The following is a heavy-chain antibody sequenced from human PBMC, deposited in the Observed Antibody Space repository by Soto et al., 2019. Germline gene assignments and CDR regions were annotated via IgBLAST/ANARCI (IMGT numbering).Heavy chain of an antibody. Sequence: ASVKVSCKXSGYTFINYGISWVRQAPGQGLEWLGWINTYSDRTNYAQEFQGRVSMTTEKSTSTVYMELRSLRSGDTALYYCARDYTGRGYFDHWGQGSLVTVSS. CDR2: INTYSDRT. D-gene: IGHD2-8*02. J-gene: IGHJ4*02. V-gene: IGHV1-18*04. CDR1: GYTFINYG. CDR3: ARDYTGRGYFDH.